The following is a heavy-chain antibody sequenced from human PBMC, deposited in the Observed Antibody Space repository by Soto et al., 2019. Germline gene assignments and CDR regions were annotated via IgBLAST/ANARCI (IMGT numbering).Heavy chain of an antibody. CDR3: ARDTVTGTTPYLFDY. V-gene: IGHV1-69*01. CDR2: IIPIFGPA. J-gene: IGHJ4*02. CDR1: GGTFSSYA. D-gene: IGHD1-7*01. Sequence: QVQLVQSGAEVRKPGSSVRVSCRASGGTFSSYAINWVRQAPGQGLEWMGGIIPIFGPANYAQRFQGRVTITADESTSTAYMELSSLLSEDTAVYFCARDTVTGTTPYLFDYWGQGTLVTVSS.